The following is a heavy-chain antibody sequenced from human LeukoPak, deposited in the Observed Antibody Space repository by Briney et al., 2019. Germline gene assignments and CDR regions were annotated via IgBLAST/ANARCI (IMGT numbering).Heavy chain of an antibody. D-gene: IGHD5-12*01. CDR2: MNSNSGNT. CDR3: ARGSGSGGRDWFDP. CDR1: GYTFINHD. V-gene: IGHV1-8*01. J-gene: IGHJ5*02. Sequence: ASVKVSCKASGYTFINHDINWVRQATGQGLEWMGWMNSNSGNTGYAQRFQGRVTMTRDTSISTAYMELSGLRSDDTDVYYCARGSGSGGRDWFDPWGQGTLVTVSS.